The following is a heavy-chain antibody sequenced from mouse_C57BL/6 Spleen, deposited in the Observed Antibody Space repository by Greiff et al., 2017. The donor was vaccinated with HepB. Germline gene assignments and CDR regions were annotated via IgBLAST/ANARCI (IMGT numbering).Heavy chain of an antibody. CDR3: ERRDYYGSSYYFDY. CDR1: GYTFTSYW. Sequence: VQLQQSGAELVRPGSSVKLSCKASGYTFTSYWMHWVKQRPIQGLEWIGNIDPSDSETHYNQKFKDKATLTVDKSSSTAYMQLSSLTSEDSAVYYCERRDYYGSSYYFDYWGQGTTLTVSS. D-gene: IGHD1-1*01. J-gene: IGHJ2*01. CDR2: IDPSDSET. V-gene: IGHV1-52*01.